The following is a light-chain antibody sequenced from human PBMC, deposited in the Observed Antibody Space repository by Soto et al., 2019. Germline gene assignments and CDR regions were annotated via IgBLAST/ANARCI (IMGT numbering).Light chain of an antibody. V-gene: IGLV1-44*01. J-gene: IGLJ1*01. CDR2: ANN. CDR1: SSNIGSNT. CDR3: AAWDDSLNGYV. Sequence: QSVLTQPPSASGTPGQRVTISCSGSSSNIGSNTVNWYQQLPGTAPKLLIHANNQRSSGVPDRFSGSKSGTSASLAISWLQSEEADYYCAAWDDSLNGYVFGTGTKSPS.